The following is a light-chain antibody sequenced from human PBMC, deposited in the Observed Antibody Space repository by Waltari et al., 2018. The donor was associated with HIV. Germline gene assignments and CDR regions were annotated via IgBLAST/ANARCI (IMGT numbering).Light chain of an antibody. CDR1: QNVFYSSNNKNY. CDR2: WAS. V-gene: IGKV4-1*01. CDR3: QQTYTIPPT. J-gene: IGKJ4*01. Sequence: DIVMTQSPDSLAVSLGERATIQCTSSQNVFYSSNNKNYLSWYQHKPGQPPKLIIYWASSRQSGVPDRFSGSGSGTDFTLTISSLQAEDVAVYFCQQTYTIPPTFGGGTKVEIK.